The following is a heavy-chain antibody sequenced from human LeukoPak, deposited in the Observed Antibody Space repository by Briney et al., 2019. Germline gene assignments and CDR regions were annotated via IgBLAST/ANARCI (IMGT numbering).Heavy chain of an antibody. V-gene: IGHV3-15*01. CDR3: KWDQHVYYGKDV. CDR2: MKSIGSGGAS. D-gene: IGHD1-26*01. CDR1: GFKFSDAG. J-gene: IGHJ6*02. Sequence: GGSLRLSCAASGFKFSDAGMSWVRQAPGKGLEWVGRMKSIGSGGASDYAAPVKGRFSISRDDSKNTVYLHINTLKTEDTAVYYCKWDQHVYYGKDVWGQGTTVTVSS.